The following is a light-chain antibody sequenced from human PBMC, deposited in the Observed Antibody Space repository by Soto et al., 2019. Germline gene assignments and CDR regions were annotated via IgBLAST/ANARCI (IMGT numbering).Light chain of an antibody. V-gene: IGKV3-20*01. CDR3: QQYGSSLWT. J-gene: IGKJ1*01. Sequence: EIVLTQSPGTLSLSPGERASLSCRASQSVSSTYLAWYQQKPGQAPRLLIYATSTRATGIPARFSGSGSGTAFTLTISRLEPEDFAVYYCQQYGSSLWTFGQGTKVEIK. CDR1: QSVSSTY. CDR2: ATS.